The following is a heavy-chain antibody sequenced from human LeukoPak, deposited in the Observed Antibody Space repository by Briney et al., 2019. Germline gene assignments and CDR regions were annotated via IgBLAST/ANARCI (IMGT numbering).Heavy chain of an antibody. D-gene: IGHD2-15*01. CDR1: GFRFSTYA. J-gene: IGHJ4*02. CDR2: ISSSGEKT. Sequence: GGSLRLSCAASGFRFSTYAMNWVRQIPGKGPEWVSGISSSGEKTYYSDSVKGRFAISRDNAKNSLYLQMNSLRDDDTAVYFCARDDYCSGGDCYSGAFDYWGQGTPVTVSS. CDR3: ARDDYCSGGDCYSGAFDY. V-gene: IGHV3-48*02.